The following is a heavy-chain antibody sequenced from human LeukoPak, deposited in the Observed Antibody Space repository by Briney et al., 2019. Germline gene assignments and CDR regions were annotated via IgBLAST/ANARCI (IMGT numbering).Heavy chain of an antibody. CDR2: ISGSGGST. CDR3: AKDSRYYDFWSGYPPIDY. Sequence: PGGSLRLSCAASGFTFSSYAMSWVRQAPGKGLEWVSAISGSGGSTYYADSVKGRFTISRDNSKNTLYLQMNSLRAEDTAVYYCAKDSRYYDFWSGYPPIDYWGQGTLVTVSS. CDR1: GFTFSSYA. D-gene: IGHD3-3*01. J-gene: IGHJ4*02. V-gene: IGHV3-23*01.